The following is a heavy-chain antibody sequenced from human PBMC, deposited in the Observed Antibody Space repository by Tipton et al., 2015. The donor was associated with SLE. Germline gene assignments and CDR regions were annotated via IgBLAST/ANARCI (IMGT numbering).Heavy chain of an antibody. CDR1: GISISTHY. V-gene: IGHV4-59*11. CDR3: ARRGLAYYYGSGRALDI. J-gene: IGHJ3*02. CDR2: MHNSGDS. Sequence: TLSLTCKVSGISISTHYLSWIRQPPGKGLEWIGQMHNSGDSPYNPSLKSRVTLSVDTSKSQFSLDLTSVTAADTAVYYCARRGLAYYYGSGRALDIWGQGTMVTVSS. D-gene: IGHD3-10*01.